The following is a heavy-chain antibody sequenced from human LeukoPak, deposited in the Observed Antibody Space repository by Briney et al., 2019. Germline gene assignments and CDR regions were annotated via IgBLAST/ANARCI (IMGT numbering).Heavy chain of an antibody. Sequence: ASVKVSCKASGYTFTAYYMHWVRQAPGQGLEWMGWITPNSGGTKYAQRFQGRVTMTRDTSISTAYMELSGLRSDDTAVYYCAGRPDTAVVPIFDYWGQGTLVTVSS. CDR2: ITPNSGGT. V-gene: IGHV1-2*02. J-gene: IGHJ4*02. CDR3: AGRPDTAVVPIFDY. CDR1: GYTFTAYY. D-gene: IGHD5-18*01.